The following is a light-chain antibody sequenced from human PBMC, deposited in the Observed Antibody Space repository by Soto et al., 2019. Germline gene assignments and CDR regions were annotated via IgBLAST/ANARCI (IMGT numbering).Light chain of an antibody. Sequence: IVMTQSPATLSVSPVERATLSCRASQNIYSNVAWYQQRPGQAPRLLIYRASTRATGIPARFSGSGSGTEFTLTISSLQSEDFTVYSCLQYHNLWACGQGTKGAIK. CDR3: LQYHNLWA. CDR2: RAS. CDR1: QNIYSN. V-gene: IGKV3-15*01. J-gene: IGKJ1*01.